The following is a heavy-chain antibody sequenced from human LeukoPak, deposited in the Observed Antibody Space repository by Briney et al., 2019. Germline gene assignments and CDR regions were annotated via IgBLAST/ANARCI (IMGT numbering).Heavy chain of an antibody. CDR3: TTRHGVGTEANY. J-gene: IGHJ4*02. V-gene: IGHV3-15*07. CDR1: YFTFTNTW. Sequence: GGSLRLSCTASYFTFTNTWMNWVRQAPGKGLEWVGRIKSKTDGGTTDYAAPVKGRFTISRDDSKNTLYLQMNSLKTEDTAVYYCTTRHGVGTEANYWGQGTLVTVSS. CDR2: IKSKTDGGTT. D-gene: IGHD1-1*01.